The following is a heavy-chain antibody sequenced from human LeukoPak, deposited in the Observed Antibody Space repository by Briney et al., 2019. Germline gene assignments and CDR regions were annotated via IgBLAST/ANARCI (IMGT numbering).Heavy chain of an antibody. CDR2: IYYSGST. CDR1: GGSISSSSYY. CDR3: ARTVSGYPGEAFDI. D-gene: IGHD3-22*01. V-gene: IGHV4-39*07. J-gene: IGHJ3*02. Sequence: PSETLSLTCTVSGGSISSSSYYWGWIRQPPGTGLEWIGSIYYSGSTYYNPSLKSRVTISVDTSKNQFSLKLSSVTAADTAVYYCARTVSGYPGEAFDIWGQGTMVTVSS.